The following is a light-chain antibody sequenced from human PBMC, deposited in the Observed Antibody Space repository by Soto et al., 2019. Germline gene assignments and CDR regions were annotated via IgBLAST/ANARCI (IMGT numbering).Light chain of an antibody. CDR3: SSYTRSNTVL. CDR1: NNDVGAYNY. Sequence: QSALTQPASVSGSPGQSITISCTGTNNDVGAYNYVSWFQQHPGKAPKTMIYDVSNWPSGVSNRFSGSKSGNTASLTISGLQAEDEADYYCSSYTRSNTVLFGGGTKVTVL. J-gene: IGLJ3*02. V-gene: IGLV2-14*03. CDR2: DVS.